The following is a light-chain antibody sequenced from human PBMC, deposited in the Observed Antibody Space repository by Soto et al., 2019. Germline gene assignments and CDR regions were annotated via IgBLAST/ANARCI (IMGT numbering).Light chain of an antibody. Sequence: DIVMTQSPDSLAVSLGEMATINCKSSQTILHSPNNKNALVWYQQKPGQPPKLLISWTSTRESGVPDRFSGSGSGTDFSLTISRLQAEDVAVYYCQQFYTTPTLGGGTTVEIK. J-gene: IGKJ4*01. V-gene: IGKV4-1*01. CDR1: QTILHSPNNKNA. CDR3: QQFYTTPT. CDR2: WTS.